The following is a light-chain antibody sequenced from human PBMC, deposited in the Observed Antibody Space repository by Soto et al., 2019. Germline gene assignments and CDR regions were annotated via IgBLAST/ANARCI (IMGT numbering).Light chain of an antibody. CDR1: SSNIGADYD. J-gene: IGLJ2*01. CDR3: QSYDSRLSGWL. CDR2: GNT. V-gene: IGLV1-40*01. Sequence: QLVLTQPPAVSGAPGQRVTISCTGTSSNIGADYDVHWFQQLPGTAPKLLIFGNTNRPSGVPDRFSGSKSGSSASLAIAGLQTEDEADYYCQSYDSRLSGWLFGGGTKVTVL.